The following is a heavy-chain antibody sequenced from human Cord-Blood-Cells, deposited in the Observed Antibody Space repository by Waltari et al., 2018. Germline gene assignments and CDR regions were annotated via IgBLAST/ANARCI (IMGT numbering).Heavy chain of an antibody. D-gene: IGHD5-12*01. Sequence: QVQLVQSGAEVKKPGASVKVSCQASGYTFPGYQIPWGRQAPGQGLEWMGWINPNSGGTNYAQKFQGRVTMTRDTSISTAYMELSRLRSDDTAVYYCARGFVVATINDWGQGTLVTVSS. J-gene: IGHJ4*02. CDR3: ARGFVVATIND. V-gene: IGHV1-2*02. CDR2: INPNSGGT. CDR1: GYTFPGYQ.